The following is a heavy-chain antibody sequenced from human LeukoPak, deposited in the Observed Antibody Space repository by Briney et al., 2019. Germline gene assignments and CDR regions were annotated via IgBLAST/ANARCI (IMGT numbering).Heavy chain of an antibody. Sequence: SQTLSLSCTVSGGSISSGSYLWSWIRQPAVKRLEWIGRIYTSGRTNYSPSLKSRVTISADTAKSQVSLKLTTVTAADTALYYRARAPHYYYDSSGYYYYFDYWGQGPLVTVSS. CDR2: IYTSGRT. CDR3: ARAPHYYYDSSGYYYYFDY. CDR1: GGSISSGSYL. D-gene: IGHD3-22*01. J-gene: IGHJ4*02. V-gene: IGHV4-61*02.